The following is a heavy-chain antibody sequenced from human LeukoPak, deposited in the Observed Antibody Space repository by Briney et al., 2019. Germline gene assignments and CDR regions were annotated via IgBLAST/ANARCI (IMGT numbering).Heavy chain of an antibody. CDR2: IKQDGSEK. Sequence: GGSLRLSCAASGFTFSSYWMSWVRQAPGKGLEWVANIKQDGSEKYYVDSVKGRFTISRDNAKNSLYLQMNSLRAEDTAVYYCARVGDSSGWYYFDYWGQGTLVTVSS. J-gene: IGHJ4*02. CDR3: ARVGDSSGWYYFDY. V-gene: IGHV3-7*01. D-gene: IGHD6-19*01. CDR1: GFTFSSYW.